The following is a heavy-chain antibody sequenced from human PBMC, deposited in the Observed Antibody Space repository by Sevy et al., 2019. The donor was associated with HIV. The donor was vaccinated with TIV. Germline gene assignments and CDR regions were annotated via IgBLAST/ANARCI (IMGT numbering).Heavy chain of an antibody. CDR3: ARGGSSWYGYYYYYGMDV. D-gene: IGHD6-13*01. CDR2: ISSSGSTI. J-gene: IGHJ6*02. CDR1: GFTFSDYY. Sequence: GGSLRLSCAASGFTFSDYYMSRIRQAPGKGLEWVSYISSSGSTIYYADSVKGRFTISRDNAKNSLYLQMNSLRAEDTAVYYCARGGSSWYGYYYYYGMDVWGQGTTVTVSS. V-gene: IGHV3-11*01.